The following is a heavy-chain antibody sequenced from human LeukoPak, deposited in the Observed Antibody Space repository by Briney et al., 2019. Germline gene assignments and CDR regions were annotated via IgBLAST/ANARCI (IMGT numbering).Heavy chain of an antibody. CDR1: GGSISSSSYY. CDR2: IYYSGST. Sequence: PSETLSLTCTVSGGSISSSSYYWGWIRQPPGKGLEWIGSIYYSGSTYYNPSLKSRVTISVDTSKNQFSLKLSSVTAADTAVYYCARSPSKFGSYPKGYYFDYWGQGTLVTVSS. D-gene: IGHD1-26*01. V-gene: IGHV4-39*07. J-gene: IGHJ4*02. CDR3: ARSPSKFGSYPKGYYFDY.